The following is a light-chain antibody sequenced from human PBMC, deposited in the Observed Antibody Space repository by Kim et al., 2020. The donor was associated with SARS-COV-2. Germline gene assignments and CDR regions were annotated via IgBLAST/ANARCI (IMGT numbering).Light chain of an antibody. V-gene: IGLV2-11*01. J-gene: IGLJ1*01. Sequence: GQSVTISCTGTSRDVGGYNYVSWYQQHPGEAPKLMIYDVSKRPSGVPDRFSGSKSGNTASLTISGLQAEDEADYYCCSYAGSYTYVFGTGTKVTVL. CDR3: CSYAGSYTYV. CDR1: SRDVGGYNY. CDR2: DVS.